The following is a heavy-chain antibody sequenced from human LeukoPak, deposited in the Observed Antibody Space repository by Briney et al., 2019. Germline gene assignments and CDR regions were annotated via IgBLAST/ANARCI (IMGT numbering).Heavy chain of an antibody. CDR3: AKAMAPFYDYFDY. Sequence: GGSLRLTCAASGFTFSSYAMSWVRQAPGKGLEWVSAISGSGGSTYYADSVKGRFTISRDNSKNTLYLQMNSLRAEDTAVYYCAKAMAPFYDYFDYWGQGTLVTVSS. CDR2: ISGSGGST. J-gene: IGHJ4*02. CDR1: GFTFSSYA. D-gene: IGHD3-10*01. V-gene: IGHV3-23*01.